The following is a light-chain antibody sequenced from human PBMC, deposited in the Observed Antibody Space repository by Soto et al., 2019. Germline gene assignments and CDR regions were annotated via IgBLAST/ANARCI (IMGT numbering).Light chain of an antibody. CDR2: GAS. J-gene: IGKJ1*01. Sequence: DIQMTQSPSTLSASVGDRVIITCRASHSIRKWLAWYQQKPGKAPKLLIYGASSLESGVPSRFSGSGSGTEFTLTISSLQPDDFATYYCQQYNSYDMWTFGQGTKVDIK. CDR3: QQYNSYDMWT. V-gene: IGKV1-5*01. CDR1: HSIRKW.